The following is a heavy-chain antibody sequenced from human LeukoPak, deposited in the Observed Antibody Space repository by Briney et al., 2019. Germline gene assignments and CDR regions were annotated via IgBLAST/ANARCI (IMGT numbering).Heavy chain of an antibody. D-gene: IGHD1-20*01. CDR3: LRDLNWSLDQ. J-gene: IGHJ4*02. CDR2: IKSDGITI. CDR1: GFTFSNYM. V-gene: IGHV3-74*01. Sequence: GGSLRLSCAASGFTFSNYMMHWVRQAPGKGLVWVSRIKSDGITITYADSVKGRFTTSRDNAKNTLYLQMNSLRAEDTAVYYCLRDLNWSLDQWGQGTLVTVSS.